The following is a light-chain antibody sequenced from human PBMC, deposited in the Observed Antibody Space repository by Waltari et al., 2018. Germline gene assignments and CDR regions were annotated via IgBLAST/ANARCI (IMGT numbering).Light chain of an antibody. CDR3: QQYNNWPPGT. CDR2: HAP. Sequence: TVVTQPPATMSVSPGERASLSCRTSQTIGLSLTWYQQKPGQAPRLLIYHAPTRPNGIPARFSGSGSESEFTLTISSLQSEDVAVYYCQQYNNWPPGTFGQGTRVEI. J-gene: IGKJ1*01. CDR1: QTIGLS. V-gene: IGKV3-15*01.